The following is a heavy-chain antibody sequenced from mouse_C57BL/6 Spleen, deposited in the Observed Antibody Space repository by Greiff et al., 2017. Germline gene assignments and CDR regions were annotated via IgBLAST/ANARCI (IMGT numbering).Heavy chain of an antibody. D-gene: IGHD3-2*02. V-gene: IGHV14-1*01. CDR3: TTSSGYTYSFDY. Sequence: VQLQQSGAELVRPGASVKLSCTASGFTFTDYYMHWVKQRPEQGLEWIGRIDPEDGDTEYAPKFQGKATMTADTSSNTAYLQLSSLTSEDAAVYCCTTSSGYTYSFDYWGQGTSVTVSS. J-gene: IGHJ4*01. CDR2: IDPEDGDT. CDR1: GFTFTDYY.